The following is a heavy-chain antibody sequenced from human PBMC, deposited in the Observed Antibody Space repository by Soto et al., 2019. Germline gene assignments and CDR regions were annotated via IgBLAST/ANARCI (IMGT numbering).Heavy chain of an antibody. Sequence: QVQLVQSGAEVKKPGSSVKVSCKASGGTFSRYGISWVRQAPGQGLEWMGGIIPMFATANYAQKFQDRVTITADESTGTAYMELRSLRFEDTAVYYCTRDGTLYDSSAYYYLYWGQGTLVTVSS. CDR1: GGTFSRYG. V-gene: IGHV1-69*01. D-gene: IGHD3-22*01. CDR3: TRDGTLYDSSAYYYLY. J-gene: IGHJ4*02. CDR2: IIPMFATA.